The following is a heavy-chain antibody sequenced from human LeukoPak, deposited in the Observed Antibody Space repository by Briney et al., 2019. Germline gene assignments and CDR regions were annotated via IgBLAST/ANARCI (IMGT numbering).Heavy chain of an antibody. V-gene: IGHV3-30*03. D-gene: IGHD5-18*01. CDR3: ASLSRNTAIAHYYYYYGMDV. Sequence: GGSLRLSCAASGFTFSSYGMHWVRQAPGKGLEWVAVISYDGSNKYYADSVKGRFTISRDNSKNTLYLQMNSLRAEDTAVYYCASLSRNTAIAHYYYYYGMDVWGQGTTVTVSS. J-gene: IGHJ6*02. CDR2: ISYDGSNK. CDR1: GFTFSSYG.